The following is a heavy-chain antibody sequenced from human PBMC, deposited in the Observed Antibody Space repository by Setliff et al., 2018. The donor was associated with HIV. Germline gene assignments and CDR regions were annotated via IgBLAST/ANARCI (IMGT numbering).Heavy chain of an antibody. V-gene: IGHV4-61*09. D-gene: IGHD1-26*01. CDR3: ARAAYSGTYVWEPATDL. J-gene: IGHJ2*01. CDR1: GGSIRSGSYY. CDR2: IYSAGST. Sequence: SETLSLTCSVSGGSIRSGSYYWSWIRQPAGKGLEWIGHIYSAGSTRYNPSLESRLTILVDTSRNQFSLKLNSVTAADTAVYYCARAAYSGTYVWEPATDLWGRGTLVTVS.